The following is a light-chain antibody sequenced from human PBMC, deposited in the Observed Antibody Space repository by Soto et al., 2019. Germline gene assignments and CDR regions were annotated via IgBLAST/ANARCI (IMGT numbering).Light chain of an antibody. V-gene: IGKV1-39*01. Sequence: DIQMTQSPSSLSASVGDRVTITCRTSQSIDNYLNWYQQKPGKAPKLLMYAASTLQSGVPSRFTGSGSETDFTLTISSLQPEHLATYYCQQSYTTLFTFGHGTKVDIK. CDR2: AAS. CDR3: QQSYTTLFT. J-gene: IGKJ3*01. CDR1: QSIDNY.